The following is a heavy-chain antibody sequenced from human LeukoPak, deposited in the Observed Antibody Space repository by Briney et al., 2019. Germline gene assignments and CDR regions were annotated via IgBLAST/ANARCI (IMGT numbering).Heavy chain of an antibody. J-gene: IGHJ4*02. Sequence: PSETLSLTCTVSGGSISSYYWSWIRQPPGKGPEWIGYIYYSGSTNYNPSLKSRVTISVDTSKNQFSLKLSSVTAADTAVYYCARGSGSYYHIDYWGQGTLVTVSS. CDR2: IYYSGST. V-gene: IGHV4-59*01. D-gene: IGHD1-26*01. CDR3: ARGSGSYYHIDY. CDR1: GGSISSYY.